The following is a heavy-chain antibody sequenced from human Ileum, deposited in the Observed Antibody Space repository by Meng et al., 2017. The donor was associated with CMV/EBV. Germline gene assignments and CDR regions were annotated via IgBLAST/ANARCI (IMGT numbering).Heavy chain of an antibody. J-gene: IGHJ4*02. CDR2: IMSDGTGT. CDR3: ARGGSTWVDY. V-gene: IGHV3-74*01. D-gene: IGHD6-13*01. CDR1: GFTFSSYW. Sequence: GGSLRPSCAASGFTFSSYWMHWVRQAPGKGLVWVSRIMSDGTGTSYADSVKGRFTISRDNAKNTLYLQMNSLRAEDTAVYYCARGGSTWVDYWGQGTLVTVSS.